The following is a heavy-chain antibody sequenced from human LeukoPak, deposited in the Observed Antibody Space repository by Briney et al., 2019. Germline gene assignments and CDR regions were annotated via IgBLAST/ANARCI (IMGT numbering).Heavy chain of an antibody. CDR1: GGSISSYY. CDR2: IYTSGST. V-gene: IGHV4-4*07. J-gene: IGHJ6*03. CDR3: ARDHCSSTSCYESDYYYYMDV. D-gene: IGHD2-2*01. Sequence: SETLSLTCTVSGGSISSYYWSWIRRPAGKGLEWIGRIYTSGSTNYNPSLKSRVTMSVDTSKNQFSLKLSSVTAADTAVYYCARDHCSSTSCYESDYYYYMDVWGKGTTVTVSS.